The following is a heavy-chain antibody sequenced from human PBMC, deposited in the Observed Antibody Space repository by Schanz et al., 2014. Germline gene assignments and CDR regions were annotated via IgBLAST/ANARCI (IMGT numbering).Heavy chain of an antibody. V-gene: IGHV3-9*01. CDR1: GFRFDDYA. CDR3: AMGGYQLHH. J-gene: IGHJ4*02. CDR2: MSWNAGSL. Sequence: EVQLVESGGGLVQPGRSLRLSCVASGFRFDDYAMHWVRQAPGKGLEWVSGMSWNAGSLGYGDSVKGRFTISRDTPKNTLYVQMNSLRVEDTAVYYCAMGGYQLHHWGQGTLVTVSS. D-gene: IGHD1-7*01.